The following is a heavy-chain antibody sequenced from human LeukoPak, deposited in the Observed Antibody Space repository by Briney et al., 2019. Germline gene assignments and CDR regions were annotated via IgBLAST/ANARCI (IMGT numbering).Heavy chain of an antibody. Sequence: SETLSLTCTVSGDSISSYYWSWIGQPAGKRLEWIGRIHTSGSTNYSPSLKSRVTMSVDTSNNQFSLKLISVTAADTAVYYCARHSSGAKFSFDYWGQGTLGSVSS. V-gene: IGHV4-4*07. CDR3: ARHSSGAKFSFDY. J-gene: IGHJ4*02. CDR2: IHTSGST. D-gene: IGHD3-22*01. CDR1: GDSISSYY.